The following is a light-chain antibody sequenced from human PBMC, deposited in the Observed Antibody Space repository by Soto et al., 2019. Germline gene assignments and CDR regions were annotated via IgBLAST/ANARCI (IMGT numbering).Light chain of an antibody. CDR3: CSYAGIYTSPLDV. CDR2: DVS. Sequence: QSALTQPRSVSGSPGQSVTISCTGTSSDVGGYTYVSWYQQHPGKAPQLMIDDVSKRPSGVPDRFSGSKSGNTASLTIAGLQAEDEADYYCCSYAGIYTSPLDVFGTGTKLTVL. V-gene: IGLV2-11*01. CDR1: SSDVGGYTY. J-gene: IGLJ1*01.